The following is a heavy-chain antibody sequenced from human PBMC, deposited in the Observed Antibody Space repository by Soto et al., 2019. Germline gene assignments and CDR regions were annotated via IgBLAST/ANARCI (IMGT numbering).Heavy chain of an antibody. V-gene: IGHV1-18*01. D-gene: IGHD6-19*01. CDR2: ISAYNGNT. CDR1: GYTFTIYG. CDR3: ARESEQWLVMGTEYFQQ. Sequence: ASVKVSCKASGYTFTIYGISWVLQAPGQGLEWMGWISAYNGNTNYAQKLQGRVTMTTDTSTSTAYMELRSLRSDDTAVYYCARESEQWLVMGTEYFQQWGQGNLVPVAS. J-gene: IGHJ1*01.